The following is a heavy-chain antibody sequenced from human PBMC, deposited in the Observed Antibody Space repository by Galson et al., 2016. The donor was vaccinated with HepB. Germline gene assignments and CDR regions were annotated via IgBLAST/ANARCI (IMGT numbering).Heavy chain of an antibody. Sequence: KVSCKASGYTFINNYIHWVRQAPGKGLEWMGIVNPSGGSATYAQSFEGRVTMTRDSSTSTVFMDLSRLTSEGKAIYYCARGVYASFLGGLDYWGHGTLVTVSS. CDR3: ARGVYASFLGGLDY. J-gene: IGHJ4*01. CDR1: GYTFINNY. CDR2: VNPSGGSA. V-gene: IGHV1-46*01. D-gene: IGHD2-8*01.